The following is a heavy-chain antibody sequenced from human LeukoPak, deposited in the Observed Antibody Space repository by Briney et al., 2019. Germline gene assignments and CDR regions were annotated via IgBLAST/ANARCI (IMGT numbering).Heavy chain of an antibody. CDR3: ARDLTERITIFGVANN. CDR2: ISSSGSTI. V-gene: IGHV3-11*01. Sequence: GGSLRLSCAASGLTFSDYYMSWIRQAPGKGLEWVSYISSSGSTIYYADSVKGRFTISRDNAKNSLYLQMNSLRAEDTAVYYCARDLTERITIFGVANNWGQGTLVTVSS. D-gene: IGHD3-3*01. J-gene: IGHJ4*02. CDR1: GLTFSDYY.